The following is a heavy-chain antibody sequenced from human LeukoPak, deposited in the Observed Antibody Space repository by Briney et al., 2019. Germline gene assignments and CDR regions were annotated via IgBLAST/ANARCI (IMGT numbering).Heavy chain of an antibody. CDR2: IYYNGST. V-gene: IGHV4-59*01. D-gene: IGHD5-18*01. J-gene: IGHJ6*03. CDR1: GGSISSYY. Sequence: KSSETLSLTCTVSGGSISSYYWSWIRQAPGKGLEWIGYIYYNGSTNYNPSLKSRGTISVDTSKNQFSLKLSSVTAADTAVYYCAGGYSYGSTYYYMDVWGKGTTVTISS. CDR3: AGGYSYGSTYYYMDV.